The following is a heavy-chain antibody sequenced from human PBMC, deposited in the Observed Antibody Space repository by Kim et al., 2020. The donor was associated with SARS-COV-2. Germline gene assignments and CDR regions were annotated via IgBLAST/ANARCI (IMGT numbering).Heavy chain of an antibody. Sequence: GGSLRLSCAASGFTFSSYAMSWVRQAPGKGLEWVSAISGSGGSTYYADSVKGRFTISRDNSKNTLYLQMNSLRAEDTAVYYCSTSLEGLWFVPFDYWGQGTLVTVSS. D-gene: IGHD3-10*01. CDR3: STSLEGLWFVPFDY. J-gene: IGHJ4*02. V-gene: IGHV3-23*01. CDR1: GFTFSSYA. CDR2: ISGSGGST.